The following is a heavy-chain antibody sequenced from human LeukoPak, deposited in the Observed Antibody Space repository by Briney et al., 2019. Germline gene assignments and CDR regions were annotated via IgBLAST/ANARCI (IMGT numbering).Heavy chain of an antibody. CDR3: TTESDDYRITGFDP. CDR1: GFTFSNAW. D-gene: IGHD1-20*01. Sequence: GGSLRLSCAASGFTFSNAWMTWVRQAPGKGLEWVGRIKSKTDGGTTDYAAPVKGRFTISRDDSKNTLYLQMNSLKTEDTAVYYCTTESDDYRITGFDPWGQGTLVTVSS. V-gene: IGHV3-15*01. CDR2: IKSKTDGGTT. J-gene: IGHJ5*02.